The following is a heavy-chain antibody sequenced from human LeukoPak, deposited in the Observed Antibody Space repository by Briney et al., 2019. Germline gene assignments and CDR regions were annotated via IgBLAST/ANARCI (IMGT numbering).Heavy chain of an antibody. J-gene: IGHJ3*02. CDR1: GFTFDDYA. CDR2: ISWNSGSI. Sequence: GGSLRLSCAASGFTFDDYAMHWVRQAPGKGLEWVSGISWNSGSIGYADSVKGRFTISRDNAKNSLYLQMNSLRAEDTALYYCAKSPANDAFDIWGQGTMVTVSS. CDR3: AKSPANDAFDI. V-gene: IGHV3-9*01.